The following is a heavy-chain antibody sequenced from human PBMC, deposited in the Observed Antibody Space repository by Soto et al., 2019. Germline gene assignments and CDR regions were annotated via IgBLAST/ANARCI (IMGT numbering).Heavy chain of an antibody. D-gene: IGHD6-13*01. J-gene: IGHJ5*02. CDR1: GYTFTSYA. CDR2: INAGNGNT. V-gene: IGHV1-3*01. CDR3: ARESGYSSSWSRFNWFDP. Sequence: QVQLVQSGAEVKKPGASVKVSCTASGYTFTSYAMHWVRQAPGQRLEWMGWINAGNGNTKYSQKFQGRVTITRDTSASTAYMELSSLRSEDTAVYYCARESGYSSSWSRFNWFDPWGQGTLVTVSS.